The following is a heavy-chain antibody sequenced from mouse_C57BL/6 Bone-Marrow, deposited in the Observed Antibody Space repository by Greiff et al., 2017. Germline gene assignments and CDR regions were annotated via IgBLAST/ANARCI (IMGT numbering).Heavy chain of an antibody. D-gene: IGHD1-1*01. CDR1: GYSITSDY. Sequence: VQLQQSGPGLAKPSQTLSLTCSVTGYSITSDYWHWIRKFPGNKLEYIGYISYSGSTYYNPSLNSRISITRDTSKNQYYRQLNSVTTEDTATYYCARSHYCGSSYYAMDYWGQGTSVTVSS. J-gene: IGHJ4*01. CDR2: ISYSGST. CDR3: ARSHYCGSSYYAMDY. V-gene: IGHV3-8*01.